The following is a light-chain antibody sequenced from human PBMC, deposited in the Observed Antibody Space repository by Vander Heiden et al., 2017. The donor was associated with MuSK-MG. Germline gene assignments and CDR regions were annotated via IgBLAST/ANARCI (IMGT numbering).Light chain of an antibody. CDR2: KAS. Sequence: DIQMTQSPSTLSASVGDRVTITCRASQTINSWLAWYQQKPGKAPKLLIYKASTLESGVPSRFSGSGSGTEFTLTISSLQPDDCATYYCQQENHSSSTFGQGTKLEIK. CDR1: QTINSW. J-gene: IGKJ2*02. V-gene: IGKV1-5*03. CDR3: QQENHSSST.